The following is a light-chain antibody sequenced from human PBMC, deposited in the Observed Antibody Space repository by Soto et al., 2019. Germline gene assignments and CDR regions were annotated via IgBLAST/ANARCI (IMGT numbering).Light chain of an antibody. J-gene: IGLJ2*01. Sequence: QSVLTQPPSVAGAPGQRVTISCTGSSSNIGAGYDVHWYQQLPGTAPKLLIYGNSNRPSEVPDRFSGSKSGTSDSLAITGLQAEDDADYYCQSYDSSLSGSVFGGGTKLTVL. CDR2: GNS. CDR3: QSYDSSLSGSV. CDR1: SSNIGAGYD. V-gene: IGLV1-40*01.